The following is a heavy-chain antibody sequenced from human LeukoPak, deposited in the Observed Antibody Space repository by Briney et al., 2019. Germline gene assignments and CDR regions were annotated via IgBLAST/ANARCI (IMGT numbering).Heavy chain of an antibody. J-gene: IGHJ6*02. CDR1: GFTFSSYG. CDR3: AKEDGLGGWYVPYYYYGMDV. V-gene: IGHV3-30*18. D-gene: IGHD6-19*01. CDR2: ISYDGSNK. Sequence: GGSLRLSCAASGFTFSSYGMHWVRQAPGKGLEWVAVISYDGSNKYYADSVKGQFTISRDNSKNTLCLQMNSLRAEDTAVYYCAKEDGLGGWYVPYYYYGMDVWGQGTTVTVSS.